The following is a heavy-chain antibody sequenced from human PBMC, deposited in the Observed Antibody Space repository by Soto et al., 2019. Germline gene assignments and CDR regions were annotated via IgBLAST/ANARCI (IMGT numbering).Heavy chain of an antibody. V-gene: IGHV4-59*08. D-gene: IGHD2-15*01. Sequence: QVQLQESGPGLVKPSETLSLTCTVSGGSISSYYWSWIRQPPGKGLEWIGYIYYSGSTNYNPSLMSRVTISVDTSKNQFSLRLSSVTAADTAVYYCARRGYCSGGRCYGAFDIWGQGTMVTVSS. CDR1: GGSISSYY. CDR3: ARRGYCSGGRCYGAFDI. CDR2: IYYSGST. J-gene: IGHJ3*02.